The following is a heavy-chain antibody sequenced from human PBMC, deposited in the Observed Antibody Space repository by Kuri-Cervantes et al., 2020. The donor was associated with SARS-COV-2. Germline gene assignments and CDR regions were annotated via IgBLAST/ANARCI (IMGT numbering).Heavy chain of an antibody. CDR2: INHSGST. J-gene: IGHJ4*02. Sequence: GSLRLSCAVYGGSFSGYYWSWIRQPPGKGLEWIGEINHSGSTNYNPSLKSRVTISVDTSKNQFSLKLSSVTAADTAVYYCARATAARLFDYWGQGTLVTVSS. V-gene: IGHV4-34*01. D-gene: IGHD6-6*01. CDR1: GGSFSGYY. CDR3: ARATAARLFDY.